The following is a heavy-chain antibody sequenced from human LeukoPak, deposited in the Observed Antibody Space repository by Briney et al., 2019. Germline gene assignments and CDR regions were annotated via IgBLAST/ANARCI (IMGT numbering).Heavy chain of an antibody. CDR1: GFTFSSAG. V-gene: IGHV3-30*18. D-gene: IGHD6-13*01. J-gene: IGHJ4*02. CDR2: ISYDGNDQ. CDR3: AKDHSHPHVRSSSCSNFCDY. Sequence: PGGPLRLSCAASGFTFSSAGMNWVRQAPGKGLEGVAFISYDGNDQYYADSVKGRFTISRDNPKNTVYLQMNSLSTEDTAIYYCAKDHSHPHVRSSSCSNFCDYWGQGTLVAVSS.